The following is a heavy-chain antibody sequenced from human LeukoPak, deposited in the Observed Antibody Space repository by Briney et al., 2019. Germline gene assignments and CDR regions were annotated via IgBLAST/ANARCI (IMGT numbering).Heavy chain of an antibody. Sequence: ASVKVSCKASGYTFTGYGISWVRQAPGQGLEWMGWISAYNGNTNYAQKLQGRVTMTTDTSTSIAYMELRSLRSDDTAVYYCARDRGGRGYLSYWGQGTLVTVSS. D-gene: IGHD5-18*01. V-gene: IGHV1-18*04. CDR2: ISAYNGNT. CDR3: ARDRGGRGYLSY. CDR1: GYTFTGYG. J-gene: IGHJ4*02.